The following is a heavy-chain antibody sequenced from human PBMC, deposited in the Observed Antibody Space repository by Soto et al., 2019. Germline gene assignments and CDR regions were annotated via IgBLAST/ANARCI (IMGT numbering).Heavy chain of an antibody. V-gene: IGHV1-69*13. J-gene: IGHJ6*02. CDR1: GGTFSSYA. Sequence: GASVKVSCKASGGTFSSYAISWVRQAPGQGLEWMGGIIPIFGTANYAQKFQGRVTITADESTSTAYMELSSLRSDDTAVYYCARASAEGGWASGPLDVWGQGTTVTVSS. D-gene: IGHD6-13*01. CDR2: IIPIFGTA. CDR3: ARASAEGGWASGPLDV.